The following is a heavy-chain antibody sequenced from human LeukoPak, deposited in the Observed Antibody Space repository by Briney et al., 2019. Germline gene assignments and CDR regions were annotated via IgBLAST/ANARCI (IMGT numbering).Heavy chain of an antibody. CDR1: GGSISSGGYY. V-gene: IGHV4-31*03. J-gene: IGHJ5*02. CDR2: IYYSGST. CDR3: ARAFVARGWFDT. D-gene: IGHD2/OR15-2a*01. Sequence: SQTLSLTCTVSGGSISSGGYYWSWIRQHPGKGLEWIGYIYYSGSTYYNPSLMSRVTISVDTSKNQFSLKLSSVTAADTAVYYCARAFVARGWFDTWGQGTLVTVSS.